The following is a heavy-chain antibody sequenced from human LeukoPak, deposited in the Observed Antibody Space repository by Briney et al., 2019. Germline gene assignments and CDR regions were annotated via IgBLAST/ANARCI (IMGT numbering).Heavy chain of an antibody. CDR1: GFTFSSYS. D-gene: IGHD2-2*01. J-gene: IGHJ4*02. Sequence: PGGSLRLSCAASGFTFSSYSMNWVRQAPGKGLEWVSSISSSSSYIYYADSVKGRFTISRDNAKNSLYLQMNSLRAEDTAVYYCARDTYCSSTSCASGYWGQGTLVTVSS. CDR2: ISSSSSYI. V-gene: IGHV3-21*01. CDR3: ARDTYCSSTSCASGY.